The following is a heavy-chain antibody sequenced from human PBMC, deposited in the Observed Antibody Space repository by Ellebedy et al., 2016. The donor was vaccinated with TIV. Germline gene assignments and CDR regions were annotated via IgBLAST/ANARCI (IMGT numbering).Heavy chain of an antibody. CDR3: ARGPPRRRDYYYGSGRPRGSCYFDY. D-gene: IGHD3-10*01. V-gene: IGHV4-34*01. CDR2: INHSGST. CDR1: GGSFSGYY. Sequence: MPSETLSLTCAVYGGSFSGYYWSWIRQPPGKGLEWIGEINHSGSTNSNPSLKSRVTISVDTSKNQLSLKLTPVTAADTAVYYCARGPPRRRDYYYGSGRPRGSCYFDYWGQGTLVTVSS. J-gene: IGHJ4*02.